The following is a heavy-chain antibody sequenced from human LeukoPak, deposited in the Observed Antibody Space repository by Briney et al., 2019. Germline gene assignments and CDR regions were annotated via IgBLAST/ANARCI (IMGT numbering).Heavy chain of an antibody. J-gene: IGHJ3*02. CDR3: AKGLSSTPSNDAFDI. CDR2: ISGSGGST. D-gene: IGHD6-13*01. CDR1: GFTFSSYG. Sequence: GGSLRLSCAASGFTFSSYGMHWVRQAPGKGLEWVSAISGSGGSTYYADSVKGRFTISRDNSKNTLYLQMNSLRAEDTAVYYCAKGLSSTPSNDAFDIWGQGTMVTVSS. V-gene: IGHV3-23*01.